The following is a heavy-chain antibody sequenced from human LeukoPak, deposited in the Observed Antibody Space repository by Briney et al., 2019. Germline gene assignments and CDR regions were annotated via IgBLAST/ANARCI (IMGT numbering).Heavy chain of an antibody. J-gene: IGHJ5*02. CDR1: GGTFSSYT. D-gene: IGHD1-1*01. V-gene: IGHV1-69*04. CDR3: ARELERLGWFDP. CDR2: IIPILGIA. Sequence: AASVKVSCKASGGTFSSYTISWVRQAPGQGLEWMGRIIPILGIANYAQKFQGRVTITADKFTSTAYMELSSLRSEDTAVYYCARELERLGWFDPWGQGTLVTVSS.